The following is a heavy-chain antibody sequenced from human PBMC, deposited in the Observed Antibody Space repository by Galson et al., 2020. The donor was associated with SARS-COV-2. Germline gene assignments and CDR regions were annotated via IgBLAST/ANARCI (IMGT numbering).Heavy chain of an antibody. Sequence: SVSPSLPCAVPGISLSRRSYSWDWIRHPQGKGLDRNEYIYHSGRTYYNPSLKSRVTISGDRSKNQFSLRLSSVTAADTAVYYCARLHYGEYAPEAFDIWGPGTRVTVAS. D-gene: IGHD4-17*01. CDR2: IYHSGRT. CDR1: GISLSRRSYS. CDR3: ARLHYGEYAPEAFDI. J-gene: IGHJ3*02. V-gene: IGHV4-30-2*01.